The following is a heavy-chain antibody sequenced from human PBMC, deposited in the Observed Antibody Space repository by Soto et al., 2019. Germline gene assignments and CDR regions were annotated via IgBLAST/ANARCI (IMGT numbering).Heavy chain of an antibody. V-gene: IGHV3-21*01. CDR3: ARAPDYYDSSGRFDAFDI. Sequence: PGGSLRLSCAASGFTFSSYSMNWVRQAPGKGLEWVSSISSSSYIYYADSVKGRFTISRDNAKNSLYLQMNSLRAEDTAVYYRARAPDYYDSSGRFDAFDIWGQGTMVTVSS. J-gene: IGHJ3*02. CDR1: GFTFSSYS. CDR2: ISSSSYI. D-gene: IGHD3-22*01.